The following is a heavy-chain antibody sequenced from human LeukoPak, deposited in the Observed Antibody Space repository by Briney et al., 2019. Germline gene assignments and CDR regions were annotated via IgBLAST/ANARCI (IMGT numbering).Heavy chain of an antibody. CDR2: MYASGGAKYT. V-gene: IGHV3-23*01. Sequence: GGSLRLSCTASGCTFSNYAMTWVRQAPGKGLEWVARMYASGGAKYTFYAESVKARFTVSRDNSKSTLFLQLTCLRADDTAVYYCAKSGVWSGSWYSLHLDLWGRGNLVTVSS. D-gene: IGHD2-15*01. CDR3: AKSGVWSGSWYSLHLDL. J-gene: IGHJ2*01. CDR1: GCTFSNYA.